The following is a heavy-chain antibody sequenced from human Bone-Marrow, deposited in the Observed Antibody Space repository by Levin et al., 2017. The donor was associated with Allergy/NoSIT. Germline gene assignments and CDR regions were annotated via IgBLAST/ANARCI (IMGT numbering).Heavy chain of an antibody. CDR1: GFTLSEYY. CDR2: INPKSGGT. D-gene: IGHD4-17*01. V-gene: IGHV1-2*02. Sequence: ASVKVSCKASGFTLSEYYMHWMREAPGQGLEWLAWINPKSGGTRSARKFQGRLTVTRDTSIDTMYLELKNLRSDDTALYYCARTVTQSEPGGYPGNIWGQGTLVTGSS. CDR3: ARTVTQSEPGGYPGNI. J-gene: IGHJ4*02.